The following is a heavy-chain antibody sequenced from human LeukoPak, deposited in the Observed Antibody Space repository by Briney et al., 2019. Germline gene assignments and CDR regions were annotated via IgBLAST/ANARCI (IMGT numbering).Heavy chain of an antibody. V-gene: IGHV6-1*01. CDR1: GDNVSSNRAA. J-gene: IGHJ6*02. CDR2: AYYRSNWFY. CDR3: ARQNGDNTRYSGLDV. Sequence: SQTLSLTCAISGDNVSSNRAAWNWIRQSPSRGLEWLGRAYYRSNWFYDYAPSVKSRIIVNSDTSKNQFSLQLNSVTPEDTAVYYCARQNGDNTRYSGLDVWGQGTAVTVSS. D-gene: IGHD4-23*01.